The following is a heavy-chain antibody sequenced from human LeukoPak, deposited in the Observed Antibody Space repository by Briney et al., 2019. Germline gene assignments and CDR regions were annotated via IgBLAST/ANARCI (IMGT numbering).Heavy chain of an antibody. V-gene: IGHV4-39*01. Sequence: SETLSLTCTVSGVSISSGSYYWGWIRQPPGKGLELIGTISYSGSTYYNPSLKSRGTISVDTSKNHFSLKLSSVTAADTAVYYCARHRTRWGGSGIAASIDYWGQGTLVTVSS. J-gene: IGHJ4*02. CDR2: ISYSGST. CDR3: ARHRTRWGGSGIAASIDY. CDR1: GVSISSGSYY. D-gene: IGHD6-13*01.